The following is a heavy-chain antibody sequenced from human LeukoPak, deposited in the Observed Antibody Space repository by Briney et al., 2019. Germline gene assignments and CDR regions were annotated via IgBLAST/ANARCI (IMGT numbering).Heavy chain of an antibody. D-gene: IGHD6-6*01. J-gene: IGHJ4*02. CDR1: GFTFSSYA. CDR3: AKMMLSSSDAHFDY. V-gene: IGHV3-23*01. Sequence: GGSLRLSCAASGFTFSSYAMSWVRQAPGKGLEWVSAISGSGGSTYYADSVRGRFTISRDNSRNTLYLQMNSLRAEDTAVYYCAKMMLSSSDAHFDYWGQGTLVTVSS. CDR2: ISGSGGST.